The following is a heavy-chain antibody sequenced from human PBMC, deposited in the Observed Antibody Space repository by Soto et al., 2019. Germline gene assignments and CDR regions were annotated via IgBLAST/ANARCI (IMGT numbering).Heavy chain of an antibody. Sequence: QVQLVESGGGVVQPGRSLRLSCAASGFTFSTYTMQWVRQAPGKGLEWVAVISYDGSNKYYADSVKGRFTISRDNSKNTQYLQMNNLRVEDTAVYYCPREGWTRGGRFDYWGQGTLVSVPS. J-gene: IGHJ4*02. D-gene: IGHD6-19*01. CDR1: GFTFSTYT. CDR2: ISYDGSNK. CDR3: PREGWTRGGRFDY. V-gene: IGHV3-30-3*01.